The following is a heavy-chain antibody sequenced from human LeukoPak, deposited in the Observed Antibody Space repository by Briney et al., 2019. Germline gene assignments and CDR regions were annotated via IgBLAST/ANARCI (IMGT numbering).Heavy chain of an antibody. D-gene: IGHD2-2*02. CDR3: ARDLCSSTSCYRGYMDV. J-gene: IGHJ6*03. Sequence: SETLSLTCTVSGGSISSGSYYWSWIRQPAGKGLEWIGRIYTSGSTNYNPSLKSRVTISVDKSKNQFSLKLNSVTAADTAVYYCARDLCSSTSCYRGYMDVWGKGTTVTVSS. CDR2: IYTSGST. V-gene: IGHV4-61*02. CDR1: GGSISSGSYY.